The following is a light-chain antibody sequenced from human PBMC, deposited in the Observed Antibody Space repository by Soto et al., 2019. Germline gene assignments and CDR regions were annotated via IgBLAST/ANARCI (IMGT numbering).Light chain of an antibody. J-gene: IGLJ1*01. Sequence: QSVLTQPPSVSGAPGQRVTISCTVSSSNIGAGYDVHWYQRLPGTAPKVLIYSNNNRPSGVPDRFSGSKSGTSASLAITGLQAEDEADACQSYDSSLSGSYVFGTGTKLTVL. CDR1: SSNIGAGYD. CDR2: SNN. CDR3: QSYDSSLSGSYV. V-gene: IGLV1-40*01.